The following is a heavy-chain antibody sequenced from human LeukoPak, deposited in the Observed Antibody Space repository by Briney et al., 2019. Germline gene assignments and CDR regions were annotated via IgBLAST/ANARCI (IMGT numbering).Heavy chain of an antibody. D-gene: IGHD3-22*01. CDR1: GYTLTELS. V-gene: IGHV1-24*01. Sequence: ASVKVSCKVSGYTLTELSMHWVRQAPGKGLEWMGGFDPEDGETIYAQKFQGRVTMTEDTSTDTAYMELSSLRSEDTAVYYCAIAPSDYYDGSGYWGFDYWGQGTLVTVSS. CDR3: AIAPSDYYDGSGYWGFDY. J-gene: IGHJ4*02. CDR2: FDPEDGET.